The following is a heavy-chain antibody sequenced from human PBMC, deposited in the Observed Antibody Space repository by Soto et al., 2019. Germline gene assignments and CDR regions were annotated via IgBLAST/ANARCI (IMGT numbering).Heavy chain of an antibody. Sequence: QVQLVESGGGVVQPGRSLRLSCAASGFTFSSYGMHWVRQAPGKRLEWVAVISYDGSNKYYADSVKGRFTISRDNSKNTLYLQMNSLRAEDTAVYYCAKVAGGLEGDYWGQGTLVTVSS. D-gene: IGHD3-16*01. CDR2: ISYDGSNK. CDR3: AKVAGGLEGDY. CDR1: GFTFSSYG. V-gene: IGHV3-30*18. J-gene: IGHJ4*02.